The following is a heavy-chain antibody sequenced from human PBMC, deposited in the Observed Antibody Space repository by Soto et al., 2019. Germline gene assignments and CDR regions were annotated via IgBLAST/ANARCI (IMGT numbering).Heavy chain of an antibody. D-gene: IGHD2-2*01. CDR1: GYTFTSYG. Sequence: SVKVSCKASGYTFTSYGICWVRQAPGQGIEWMGWISVYNGDTKKAQMLQGRVTMTTATSKSKDYMELRRLRPGATAVYYCARDLFSDEHRYCSSTSCPPSGYYYYGMDVWGQGTTGTVSS. V-gene: IGHV1-18*01. CDR3: ARDLFSDEHRYCSSTSCPPSGYYYYGMDV. J-gene: IGHJ6*02. CDR2: ISVYNGDT.